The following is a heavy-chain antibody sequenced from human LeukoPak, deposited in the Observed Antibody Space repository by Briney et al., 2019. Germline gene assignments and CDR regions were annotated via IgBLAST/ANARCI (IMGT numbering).Heavy chain of an antibody. CDR3: AKDRCSNGIGCYYYYMDV. CDR2: IQYDGSNE. J-gene: IGHJ6*03. D-gene: IGHD2-8*01. CDR1: GFTFSSYG. Sequence: GGSLSLSCAASGFTFSSYGMHWVRPAPGKGLEWVAYIQYDGSNEQYAHSVKGRFRISRDSSKNILYLQMNSLRAEDTAVYYCAKDRCSNGIGCYYYYMDVWGKGTTVTISS. V-gene: IGHV3-30*02.